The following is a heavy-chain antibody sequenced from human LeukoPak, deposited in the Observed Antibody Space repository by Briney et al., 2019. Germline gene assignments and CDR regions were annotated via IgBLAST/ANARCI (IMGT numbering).Heavy chain of an antibody. J-gene: IGHJ4*02. CDR1: GGSISSGGYY. CDR3: ARSRVPAAMLLLY. Sequence: PSETLSLTCTVSGGSISSGGYYWSWIRQHPGKGLEWLGYIYYTGSTYYNPSLKRRAIISIDTSNNQFSMRLSAVTAADTALYYCARSRVPAAMLLLYWGQGTLVIVSS. V-gene: IGHV4-31*03. CDR2: IYYTGST. D-gene: IGHD2-2*01.